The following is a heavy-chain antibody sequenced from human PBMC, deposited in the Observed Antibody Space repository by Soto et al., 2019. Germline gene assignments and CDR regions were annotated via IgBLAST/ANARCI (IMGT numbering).Heavy chain of an antibody. CDR2: ISGRSGNS. CDR1: GYTFTDYY. V-gene: IGHV1-18*04. Sequence: ASVKVSCKASGYTFTDYYIHWVRQAPGQGLEWVGGISGRSGNSNYAETVRGRVTMTTDTSTGTAYLELRALTTDDTAVYYCARGYDSSAYFYPLGDGMDVWGQGTTVTVSS. D-gene: IGHD3-22*01. CDR3: ARGYDSSAYFYPLGDGMDV. J-gene: IGHJ6*02.